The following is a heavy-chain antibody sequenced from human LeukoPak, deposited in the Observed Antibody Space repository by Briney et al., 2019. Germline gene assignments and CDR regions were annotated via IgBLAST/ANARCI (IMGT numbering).Heavy chain of an antibody. Sequence: GGSLRLSRAASGFTFSSYEMNWVRQAPGKGLEWVSYISSSGSTIYYADSVKGRFTISRDNAKNSLYLQMNSLRAEDTAVYYCAREGDSSGYYYFDYWGQGALVTVSS. V-gene: IGHV3-48*03. J-gene: IGHJ4*02. CDR3: AREGDSSGYYYFDY. D-gene: IGHD3-22*01. CDR1: GFTFSSYE. CDR2: ISSSGSTI.